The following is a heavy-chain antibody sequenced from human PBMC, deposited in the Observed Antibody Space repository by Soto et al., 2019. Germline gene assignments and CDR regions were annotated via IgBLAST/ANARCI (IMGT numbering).Heavy chain of an antibody. V-gene: IGHV3-23*01. Sequence: GGFLRLSCAASGVSGFTFSKYAMSWVRQAPGKGLEWVSTIGGTGGFVTYYADSVKGRFTISRDNSKNTLYLQMDNLRAEDTAHYFCAKVPRMIVVVRDFDYWGQGTLVTVSS. CDR3: AKVPRMIVVVRDFDY. CDR1: GVSGFTFSKYA. J-gene: IGHJ4*02. CDR2: IGGTGGFVT. D-gene: IGHD3-22*01.